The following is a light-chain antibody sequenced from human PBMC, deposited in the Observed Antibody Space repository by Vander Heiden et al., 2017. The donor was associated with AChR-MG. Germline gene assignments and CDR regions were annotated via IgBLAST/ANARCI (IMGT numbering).Light chain of an antibody. CDR2: AAS. V-gene: IGKV1-8*01. Sequence: AIRMTQSPSSFSASTGDRVTITCRASQGISSYLAWYQQKPGKAPKLLIYAASTLQSGVPSRFSGSGSGTDFTLTISCLQSEDFATYYCQQYYSQELTFGGGTKVEIK. J-gene: IGKJ4*01. CDR3: QQYYSQELT. CDR1: QGISSY.